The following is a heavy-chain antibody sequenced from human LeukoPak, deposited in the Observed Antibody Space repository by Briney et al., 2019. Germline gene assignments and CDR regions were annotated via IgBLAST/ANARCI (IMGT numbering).Heavy chain of an antibody. CDR1: GFTFNTYW. D-gene: IGHD2-21*01. CDR3: AGPSPIPDHYFGMDV. CDR2: INTDGSST. V-gene: IGHV3-74*03. J-gene: IGHJ6*02. Sequence: PGGSLRLSCTASGFTFNTYWMHWVRQAPGNGLVWVSRINTDGSSTTYADSVRGRFTVSRDNAKNTLYLQMNSLSAEDTAVYYCAGPSPIPDHYFGMDVWGQGTTVTVSS.